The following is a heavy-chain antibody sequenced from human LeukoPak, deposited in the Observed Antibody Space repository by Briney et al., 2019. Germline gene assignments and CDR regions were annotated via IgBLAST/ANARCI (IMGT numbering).Heavy chain of an antibody. J-gene: IGHJ6*02. CDR2: IWYDGSNK. V-gene: IGHV3-33*01. CDR3: ARVLSQYYYYYGMDV. CDR1: GFTFSSYG. Sequence: SLRLSCAASGFTFSSYGMHWVRQAPGKGLEWVAVIWYDGSNKYYADSVKGRFTISRDNSKNTLYLQMNSLRAEDTAVYYCARVLSQYYYYYGMDVWGQGTMVTVSS.